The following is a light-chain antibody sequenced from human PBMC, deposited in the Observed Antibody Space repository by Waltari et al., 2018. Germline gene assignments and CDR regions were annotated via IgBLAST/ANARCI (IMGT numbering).Light chain of an antibody. J-gene: IGKJ3*01. Sequence: IQMTESPSSLSESVGDRVTMSCRASQSISSYLNWYQQKPGKAPKLLIYAASSLESGVPSRFSGSGSGTDFTLTISSLQPEDFATYYCQQTYSTPFTFGPGTKVDIK. V-gene: IGKV1-39*01. CDR2: AAS. CDR3: QQTYSTPFT. CDR1: QSISSY.